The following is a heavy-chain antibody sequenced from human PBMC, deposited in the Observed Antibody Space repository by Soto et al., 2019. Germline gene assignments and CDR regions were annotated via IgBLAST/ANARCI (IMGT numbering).Heavy chain of an antibody. CDR1: GFTFSSYA. CDR2: IRGGGGNT. V-gene: IGHV3-23*01. Sequence: EVHLLESGGGLLQPGGSLRLSCAASGFTFSSYAMSWVRQTPGKGLEWVSGIRGGGGNTYYAASVTGRFTISRDNSRNTPYLQMNSLRAADTAIYYCAKDRGAGGRFSGIAVAGIPSWGQGTLVTVSS. J-gene: IGHJ5*02. D-gene: IGHD6-19*01. CDR3: AKDRGAGGRFSGIAVAGIPS.